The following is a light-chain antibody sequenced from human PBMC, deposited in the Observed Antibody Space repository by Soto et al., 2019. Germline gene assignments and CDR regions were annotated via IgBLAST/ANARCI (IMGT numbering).Light chain of an antibody. CDR2: DAS. Sequence: ESVLTQSPGTLSLSPGERATLSCRASQSVSSNYLAWYQQKPGQAPRLLISDASTRATGIPARFSGSGSGTEFTLTISSLQSEDFAVYYCQQYYNWPRTFGQGTRLEIK. V-gene: IGKV3-15*01. CDR3: QQYYNWPRT. CDR1: QSVSSN. J-gene: IGKJ5*01.